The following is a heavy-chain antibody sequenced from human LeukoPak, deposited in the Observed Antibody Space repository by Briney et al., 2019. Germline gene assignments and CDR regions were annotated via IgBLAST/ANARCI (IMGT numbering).Heavy chain of an antibody. CDR1: GFTFSAYW. V-gene: IGHV3-7*01. D-gene: IGHD6-19*01. CDR3: ARSQTTKVAGTWDY. J-gene: IGHJ4*02. Sequence: GGSLRLSCAASGFTFSAYWMSWVRQAPGKGLEWVANIKQDGSEKYYVDSVKGQFTISRDNAKNSLYLQMNSLRAEDTAVYYCARSQTTKVAGTWDYWGQGTLDTVSS. CDR2: IKQDGSEK.